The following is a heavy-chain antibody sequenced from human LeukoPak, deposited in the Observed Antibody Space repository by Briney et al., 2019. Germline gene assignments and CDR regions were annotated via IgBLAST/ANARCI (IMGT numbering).Heavy chain of an antibody. CDR2: IYYSGST. V-gene: IGHV4-30-4*01. J-gene: IGHJ4*02. Sequence: PSGTLSLTCTVSGGSISSGDYYWSWIRQPPGKGLEWIGYIYYSGSTYYNPSLKSRVTISVDTSKNQFSLKLSSVTAADTAVYYCARGSQYYDILTGYSSYYFDYWGQGTLVTVSS. D-gene: IGHD3-9*01. CDR1: GGSISSGDYY. CDR3: ARGSQYYDILTGYSSYYFDY.